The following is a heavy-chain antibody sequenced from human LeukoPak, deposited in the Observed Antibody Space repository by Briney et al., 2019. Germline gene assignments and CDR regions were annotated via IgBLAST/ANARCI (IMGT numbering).Heavy chain of an antibody. CDR1: GGSISSYY. CDR3: ARGPIGGRSYFDY. Sequence: PSETLSLTCTVSGGSISSYYWSWIRQPPGKGLEWIGYIYYSGSTNYNPSLKSRVTISVDTSKNQFSLKLSSVTAADTAVYYCARGPIGGRSYFDYWGQGTLATVSS. J-gene: IGHJ4*02. V-gene: IGHV4-59*01. D-gene: IGHD3-10*01. CDR2: IYYSGST.